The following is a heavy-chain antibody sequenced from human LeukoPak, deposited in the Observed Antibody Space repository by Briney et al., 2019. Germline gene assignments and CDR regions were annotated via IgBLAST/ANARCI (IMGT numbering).Heavy chain of an antibody. CDR3: ARDVFGAGHSALVIRSGMSPAFY. J-gene: IGHJ4*02. CDR1: GVTFSSYA. Sequence: PRRALRLSSAASGVTFSSYAMHWVRQAPGKGLGWVAVISYEGGKKYYADSVKGRFTLSRDNSKSTLCLQMNSLRSEDTAVYYCARDVFGAGHSALVIRSGMSPAFYWGQGTLVTVSS. CDR2: ISYEGGKK. V-gene: IGHV3-30*11. D-gene: IGHD3-9*01.